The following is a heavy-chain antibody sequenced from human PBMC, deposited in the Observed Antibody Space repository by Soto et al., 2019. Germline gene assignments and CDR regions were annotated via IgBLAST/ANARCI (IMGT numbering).Heavy chain of an antibody. CDR1: GFTLSIYS. CDR2: IDFRRGST. D-gene: IGHD1-1*01. J-gene: IGHJ4*02. V-gene: IGHV3-21*01. Sequence: PGGSLRLSCAASGFTLSIYSMSWVRQAPGKGLEWVSSIDFRRGSTYYADSVKGRFTISRDNTKNSVFLQLNSLRAEDTAVYYCASQEVETPPYYFAFWGQGTLVTVSS. CDR3: ASQEVETPPYYFAF.